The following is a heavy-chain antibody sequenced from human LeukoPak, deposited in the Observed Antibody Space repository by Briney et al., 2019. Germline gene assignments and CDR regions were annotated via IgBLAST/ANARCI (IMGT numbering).Heavy chain of an antibody. CDR1: GGSFSGYY. CDR2: INDSGTH. CDR3: ARQSRSNRWFSGGLIALNWFDS. D-gene: IGHD6-13*01. J-gene: IGHJ5*01. V-gene: IGHV4-34*01. Sequence: SQTLSLTCAVYGGSFSGYYWSWIRQPPGTGREWNGEINDSGTHFYNPSLKSRLAISVDPSKNQFSVKLNSVNATDTALYYCARQSRSNRWFSGGLIALNWFDSWEQGTLVTVSS.